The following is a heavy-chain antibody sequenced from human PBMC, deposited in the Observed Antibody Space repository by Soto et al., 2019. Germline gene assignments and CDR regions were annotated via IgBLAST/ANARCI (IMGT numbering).Heavy chain of an antibody. CDR1: GFTFSNYA. V-gene: IGHV3-23*01. Sequence: EVQLLESGGGLVQPGGSLRLSCAASGFTFSNYAMSWVRQAPGKGLEWVSAISGSGGSTYYADSVKGRFTISRDNSKNALFQQMNSLRAEDTAVYYCAKDRYCSGGSCYSEWAFDIWGQGTMVTVSS. D-gene: IGHD2-15*01. CDR3: AKDRYCSGGSCYSEWAFDI. J-gene: IGHJ3*02. CDR2: ISGSGGST.